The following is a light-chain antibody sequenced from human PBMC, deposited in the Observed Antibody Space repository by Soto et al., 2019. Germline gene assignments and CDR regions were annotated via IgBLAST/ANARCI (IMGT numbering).Light chain of an antibody. CDR2: GAS. CDR1: QSVSSSY. J-gene: IGKJ3*01. V-gene: IGKV3-20*01. CDR3: QQSYSTHFT. Sequence: EIVLTQSPGTLSLSPGERATLSCRASQSVSSSYLAWYQQKPGQAPRLLIYGASSRATGIPDRFSGSGSGTDFTLTISSLQPEDFATYYCQQSYSTHFTFGPGTKVDIK.